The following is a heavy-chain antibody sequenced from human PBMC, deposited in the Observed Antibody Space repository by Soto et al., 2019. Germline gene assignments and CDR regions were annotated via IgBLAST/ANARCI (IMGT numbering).Heavy chain of an antibody. D-gene: IGHD3-3*01. CDR3: ARDIDFWSGYSNDAFDI. CDR2: IYYSGST. CDR1: GGSISNYY. V-gene: IGHV4-59*01. Sequence: PSETLSLTCTVSGGSISNYYWSWIRQPPGKGLEWIGYIYYSGSTNYNPSLKSRVTISVDTSKNQFSLKLSSVTAADTAVYYCARDIDFWSGYSNDAFDIWGQGTMVTVSS. J-gene: IGHJ3*02.